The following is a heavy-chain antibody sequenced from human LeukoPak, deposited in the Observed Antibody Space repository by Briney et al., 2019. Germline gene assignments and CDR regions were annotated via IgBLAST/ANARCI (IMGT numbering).Heavy chain of an antibody. Sequence: SETLSLTCAVSGYSISSVSYWGWIRQPPGKGLEWIGSIYHSGSTYYNPSLKSRVTISVDTSKNQFSLKLSSVTAADTAVYYCARAGASSPGGHFDYWGQGTLVTVSS. CDR3: ARAGASSPGGHFDY. CDR1: GYSISSVSY. D-gene: IGHD2-2*01. CDR2: IYHSGST. V-gene: IGHV4-38-2*01. J-gene: IGHJ4*02.